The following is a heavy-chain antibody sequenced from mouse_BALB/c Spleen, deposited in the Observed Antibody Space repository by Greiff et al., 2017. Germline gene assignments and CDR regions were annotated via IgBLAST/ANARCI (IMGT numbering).Heavy chain of an antibody. CDR3: ASGDGYQYYFDY. D-gene: IGHD2-3*01. V-gene: IGHV1-31*01. CDR2: INPYNGAT. Sequence: VQLKESGPELVKPGASVKISCKASGYSFTGYYMHWVKQSHVKSLEWIGRINPYNGATSYNQNFKDKASLTVDKSSSTAYMELHSLTSEDSAVYYCASGDGYQYYFDYWGQGTTLTVSS. CDR1: GYSFTGYY. J-gene: IGHJ2*01.